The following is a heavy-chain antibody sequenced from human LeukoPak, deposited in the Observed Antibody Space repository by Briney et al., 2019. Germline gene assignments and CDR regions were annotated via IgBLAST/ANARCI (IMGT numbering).Heavy chain of an antibody. CDR2: INQGGSDK. V-gene: IGHV3-7*01. Sequence: GGSLRLSCAASGFTFSGHWMSWVRQAPGKGLEWVANINQGGSDKYYVDSVKGRFTISRDNANNLLYLQMNSLRGEDAAVYYCTRDRSRAEDDWGQGTLVTVSS. CDR1: GFTFSGHW. J-gene: IGHJ4*02. CDR3: TRDRSRAEDD. D-gene: IGHD1-14*01.